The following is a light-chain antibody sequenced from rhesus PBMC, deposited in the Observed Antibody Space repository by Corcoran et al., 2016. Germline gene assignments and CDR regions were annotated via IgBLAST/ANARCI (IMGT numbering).Light chain of an antibody. Sequence: DIQMTQSPSSLSASVGDTVTITCRASQGISSWLAWYQQKPGKAPKLLIYKASSLQSGVPSRFSGSGSGTDFTFTISSLQSEDFATYYCQQYSSRPRTFGQGTKVEIK. V-gene: IGKV1-22*01. CDR2: KAS. CDR1: QGISSW. J-gene: IGKJ1*01. CDR3: QQYSSRPRT.